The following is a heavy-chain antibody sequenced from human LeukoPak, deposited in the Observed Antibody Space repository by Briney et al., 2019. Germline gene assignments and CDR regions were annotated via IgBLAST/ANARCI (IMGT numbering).Heavy chain of an antibody. V-gene: IGHV1-2*02. D-gene: IGHD6-13*01. CDR3: TRAASGTYSFDY. J-gene: IGHJ4*02. CDR1: GYTFTGYY. CDR2: IKPNSGGT. Sequence: GASVKVSCKASGYTFTGYYMHWVRQAPRQGLEWMGWIKPNSGGTNSAQKFQGRVTMTRDTSINTAYMELSSLRSDDTAVYYCTRAASGTYSFDYWGQEALVTVSS.